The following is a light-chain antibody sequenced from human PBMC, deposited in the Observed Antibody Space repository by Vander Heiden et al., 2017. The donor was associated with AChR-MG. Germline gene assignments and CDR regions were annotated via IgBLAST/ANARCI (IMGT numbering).Light chain of an antibody. CDR2: DVN. V-gene: IGLV2-11*01. CDR1: SSDVCTYNY. Sequence: QSALTQPRSVSGSPGQSVTISCTGTSSDVCTYNYVSWYQQHPAKAPKVIIYDVNKRPSGVPDRFSGSKSGITASLTISGLQAEDEAEYYCCSFAGTPTFVFGTGTKVTVL. CDR3: CSFAGTPTFV. J-gene: IGLJ1*01.